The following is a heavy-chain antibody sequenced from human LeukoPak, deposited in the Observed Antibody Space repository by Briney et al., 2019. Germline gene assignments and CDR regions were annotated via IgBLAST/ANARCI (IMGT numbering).Heavy chain of an antibody. CDR2: IYHSGST. CDR3: ARDPYCSGGSCYPFDY. J-gene: IGHJ4*02. Sequence: PSETLSLTCAVSGYSISSGYYWGWIRQPPGKGLEWIGGIYHSGSTHYNPPLKSGVTISVDTSKNQFSLKLTSVTPADPAVYYCARDPYCSGGSCYPFDYWGQGTLVTVSS. V-gene: IGHV4-38-2*02. CDR1: GYSISSGYY. D-gene: IGHD2-15*01.